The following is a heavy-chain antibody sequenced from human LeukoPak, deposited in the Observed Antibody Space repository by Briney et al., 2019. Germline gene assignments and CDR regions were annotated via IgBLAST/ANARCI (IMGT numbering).Heavy chain of an antibody. D-gene: IGHD6-19*01. V-gene: IGHV5-51*01. CDR1: GYIFTTYW. CDR2: IYPSDSDT. J-gene: IGHJ4*02. Sequence: PGESLKISCKGSGYIFTTYWIGWVRQMPGKGLEWMGIIYPSDSDTRYSPSFQGQVTISADKSISTAYLQWSSLKASDTAMYYCARLPPRYTSGWYGDYWGQGTLITVSS. CDR3: ARLPPRYTSGWYGDY.